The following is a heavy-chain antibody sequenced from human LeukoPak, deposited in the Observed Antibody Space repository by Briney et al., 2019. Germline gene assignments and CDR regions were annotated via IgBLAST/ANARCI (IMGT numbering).Heavy chain of an antibody. D-gene: IGHD3-10*01. CDR1: GFTFSGYA. CDR2: ISDGGGST. CDR3: AVDPGSFDY. J-gene: IGHJ4*02. Sequence: PGGSLRLSCAASGFTFSGYAMSWVRQAPGKGLEWVSAISDGGGSTHYADSVKGRFTISRDNFKDTLYLQMNSLRAEDTAVYYCAVDPGSFDYWGQGTLVTVSS. V-gene: IGHV3-23*01.